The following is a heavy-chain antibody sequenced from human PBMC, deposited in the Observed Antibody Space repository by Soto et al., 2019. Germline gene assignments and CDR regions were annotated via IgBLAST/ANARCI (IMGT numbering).Heavy chain of an antibody. Sequence: SETLSLTCTVSGGSMSPYYWSWIRQPPGKGLEWIGYMYYSGSTNYSPSLKSRVTMSVDTSKNQFSLKLSSVTAADTAVYYCARGYSDSRGYYSDYWGQGTLVTVSS. CDR2: MYYSGST. CDR1: GGSMSPYY. CDR3: ARGYSDSRGYYSDY. V-gene: IGHV4-59*01. D-gene: IGHD3-22*01. J-gene: IGHJ4*02.